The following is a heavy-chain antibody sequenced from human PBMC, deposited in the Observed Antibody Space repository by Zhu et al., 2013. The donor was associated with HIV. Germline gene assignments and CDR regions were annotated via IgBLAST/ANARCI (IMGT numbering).Heavy chain of an antibody. Sequence: QVQLQQWGAGLLKPSETLSLTCAVYGGSFSGYYWSWIRQPPGKGLEWIGEINHSGSTNYNPSLKSRVTISVDTSKNQFSLKLSSVTAADTAVYYCARGIGLLLISPHRPLNWFDPWGQGTLVTVSS. J-gene: IGHJ5*02. CDR2: INHSGST. CDR1: GGSFSGYY. D-gene: IGHD2-15*01. CDR3: ARGIGLLLISPHRPLNWFDP. V-gene: IGHV4-34*01.